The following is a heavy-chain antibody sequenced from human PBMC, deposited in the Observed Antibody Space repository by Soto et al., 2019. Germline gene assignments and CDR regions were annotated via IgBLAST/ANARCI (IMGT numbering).Heavy chain of an antibody. CDR1: GYSFTSYW. V-gene: IGHV5-51*01. J-gene: IGHJ4*02. CDR3: ARQIYRFSGSYPSFDY. D-gene: IGHD1-26*01. CDR2: IYPGDSDT. Sequence: EVQLVQSGAEVKKPGESLKICCKGAGYSFTSYWIGWVRQMPGKGLEWMGIIYPGDSDTRYSPSFQGQVTISADKSISTAYLQWSSLKASDTAMYYCARQIYRFSGSYPSFDYWGQGTLVTVSS.